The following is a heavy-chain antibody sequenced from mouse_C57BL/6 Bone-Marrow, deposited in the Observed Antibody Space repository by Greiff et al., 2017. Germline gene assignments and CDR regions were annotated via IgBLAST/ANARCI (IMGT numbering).Heavy chain of an antibody. D-gene: IGHD1-1*01. J-gene: IGHJ3*01. Sequence: VQLKESGPELVKPSASVKISCTASGYSFTDYNMNWVKQSNGKSLEWIGVINPNYGTTSYNQKFKGKATLTVDQSSSTAYMQLNSLTSEDSAVYYCARWDYYGSIAYWGQGTLVTVSA. CDR3: ARWDYYGSIAY. V-gene: IGHV1-39*01. CDR1: GYSFTDYN. CDR2: INPNYGTT.